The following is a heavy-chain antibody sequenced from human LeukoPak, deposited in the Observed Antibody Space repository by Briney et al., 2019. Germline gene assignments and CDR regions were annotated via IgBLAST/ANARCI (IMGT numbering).Heavy chain of an antibody. D-gene: IGHD6-19*01. V-gene: IGHV4-59*01. CDR3: ARDRPGIAVAGDAFDI. CDR2: LYNRGRT. J-gene: IGHJ3*02. CDR1: GGSISSYY. Sequence: PSETLSLTCTVSGGSISSYYWSWIWHRPRQGLERIGYLYNRGRTNYNPSLKSRVTISVDTSKNQFSLKLRSVTAADTAVYYCARDRPGIAVAGDAFDIWGQGTMVTVSS.